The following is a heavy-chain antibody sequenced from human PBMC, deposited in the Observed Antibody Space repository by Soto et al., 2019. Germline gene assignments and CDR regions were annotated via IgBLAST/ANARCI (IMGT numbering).Heavy chain of an antibody. J-gene: IGHJ4*02. V-gene: IGHV4-34*01. Sequence: PSDTLSLTCAVYGGSFSGYYWSWIRQPPGKGLEWIGEINHSGSTNYNPSLKSRVTISVDTSKNQFSLKLSSVTAADTAVYYCARGPRLRFSFRYFDYWGQGTLVTVSS. CDR1: GGSFSGYY. CDR2: INHSGST. D-gene: IGHD4-17*01. CDR3: ARGPRLRFSFRYFDY.